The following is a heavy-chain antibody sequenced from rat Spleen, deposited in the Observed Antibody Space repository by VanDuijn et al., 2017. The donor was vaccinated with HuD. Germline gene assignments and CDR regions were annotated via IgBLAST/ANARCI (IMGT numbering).Heavy chain of an antibody. CDR2: IWGNGNT. J-gene: IGHJ4*01. V-gene: IGHV2-13*01. CDR1: GFSLISYG. Sequence: QVQLKESGPGLVQSSQTLSLTCTVSGFSLISYGVIWVRQPPGKGLDWMGVIWGNGNTNYNSALKSRLRISRDTSKNQVFLKMSSLQTDDTGTYYCTRDPPGSSGVMDVWGQGASVTVSS. CDR3: TRDPPGSSGVMDV. D-gene: IGHD5-1*01.